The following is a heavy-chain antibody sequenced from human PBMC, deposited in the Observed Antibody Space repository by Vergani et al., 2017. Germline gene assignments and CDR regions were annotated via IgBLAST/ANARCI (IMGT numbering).Heavy chain of an antibody. CDR2: IYWNDDK. Sequence: QITLKESGPTLIKPTQNLTLTCTFSGFSLDTGGVGVGWIRQPPGKGLEWVALIYWNDDKRYSSSLKPRLILTKDTSKNQVVLTLTNVVPADTATYYCALLSKHCGDCVGDSGFDPWGQGTLVTVSS. J-gene: IGHJ5*02. CDR1: GFSLDTGGVG. V-gene: IGHV2-5*01. CDR3: ALLSKHCGDCVGDSGFDP. D-gene: IGHD4-17*01.